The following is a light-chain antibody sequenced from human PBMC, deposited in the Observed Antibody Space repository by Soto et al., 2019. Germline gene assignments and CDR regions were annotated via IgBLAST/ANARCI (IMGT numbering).Light chain of an antibody. V-gene: IGLV2-14*03. Sequence: QSVLTQPASVSGSTGQSITISCTGTSRDVGGYNYVSWYQQHPGKAPKLMIYDVSNRPSGVSNRFSGYKSGNTASLTISGLQAEDEADYYCSSYTGSSTVLFGGGTKLTVL. J-gene: IGLJ2*01. CDR1: SRDVGGYNY. CDR2: DVS. CDR3: SSYTGSSTVL.